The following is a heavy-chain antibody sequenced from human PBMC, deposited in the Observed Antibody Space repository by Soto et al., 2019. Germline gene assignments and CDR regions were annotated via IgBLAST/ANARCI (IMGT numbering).Heavy chain of an antibody. D-gene: IGHD3-3*01. Sequence: LRLSCAASGFTFSSYAMHWVRQAPGKGLEWVAVISYDGSNKYYADSVKGRFTISRDNSKNTLYLQMNSLRAEDTAVYYCARDSNYDFWSGPLYYFDYWGQGTLVTVSS. CDR3: ARDSNYDFWSGPLYYFDY. V-gene: IGHV3-30-3*01. CDR2: ISYDGSNK. J-gene: IGHJ4*02. CDR1: GFTFSSYA.